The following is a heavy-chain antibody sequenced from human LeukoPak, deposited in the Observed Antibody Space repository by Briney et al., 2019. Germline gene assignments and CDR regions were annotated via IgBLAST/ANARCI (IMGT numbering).Heavy chain of an antibody. CDR2: ISVSGSYI. D-gene: IGHD3-10*02. V-gene: IGHV3-21*01. CDR3: AELGITMIGGV. Sequence: AGGSLRLSCAASGFTFSTYSMNWVRQAPGKGLEWVSSISVSGSYIYYADSVKGRFTITRDNAKNSLYLQMNSLRAEDTAVYYCAELGITMIGGVWGKGTTVTISS. J-gene: IGHJ6*04. CDR1: GFTFSTYS.